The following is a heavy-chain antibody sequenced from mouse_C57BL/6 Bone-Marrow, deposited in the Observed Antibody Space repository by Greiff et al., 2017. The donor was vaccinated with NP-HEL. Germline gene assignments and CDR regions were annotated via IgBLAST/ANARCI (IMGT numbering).Heavy chain of an antibody. CDR1: GYTFTDYY. CDR2: INPYNGGT. V-gene: IGHV1-19*01. Sequence: VQLQQSGPVLVKPGASVKMSCKASGYTFTDYYMNWVKQSHGKSLEWIGVINPYNGGTSYNQKFKGKATLPVDKSSSTAYMELNSLTSEDSAVYYCARRAGYYGSSSAWFAYWGQGTLVTVSA. D-gene: IGHD1-1*01. CDR3: ARRAGYYGSSSAWFAY. J-gene: IGHJ3*01.